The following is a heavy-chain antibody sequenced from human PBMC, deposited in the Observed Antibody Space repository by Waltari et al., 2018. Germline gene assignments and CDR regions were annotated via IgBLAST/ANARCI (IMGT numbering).Heavy chain of an antibody. CDR1: GYTFTGYY. CDR3: ARGLSGSYHTPIGH. D-gene: IGHD1-26*01. V-gene: IGHV1-2*02. CDR2: INPNSDET. J-gene: IGHJ4*01. Sequence: QVQLVQSGAEVKKPGASVTVSCKASGYTFTGYYIPMVRQAPGQGLEWMGWINPNSDETNYAQNFQGRATVTRDTSISTAYMELSSLISGDTAVYFCARGLSGSYHTPIGHWGQGTLVTVSS.